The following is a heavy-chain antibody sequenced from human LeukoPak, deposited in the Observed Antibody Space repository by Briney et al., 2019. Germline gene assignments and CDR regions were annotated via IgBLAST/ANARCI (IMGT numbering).Heavy chain of an antibody. CDR2: MNPNSGNT. CDR3: ARDGSGSGSYLSWFDP. V-gene: IGHV1-8*01. CDR1: GYTFTSYD. D-gene: IGHD3-10*01. J-gene: IGHJ5*02. Sequence: ASVKVSCKASGYTFTSYDINWVRQATGQGLEWMGWMNPNSGNTGYAQKFQGRVTMTRNTSISTAYMELSSLRPEDTAVYYCARDGSGSGSYLSWFDPWGQGTLVTVSS.